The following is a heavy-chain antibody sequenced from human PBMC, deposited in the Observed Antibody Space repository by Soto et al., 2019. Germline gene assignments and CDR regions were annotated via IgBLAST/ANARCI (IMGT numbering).Heavy chain of an antibody. V-gene: IGHV3-11*01. D-gene: IGHD6-13*01. J-gene: IGHJ6*02. CDR3: ARTYSSSWYPIYYYYGMDV. CDR1: GFTFSDYY. Sequence: NPGGSLRLSCAASGFTFSDYYMSWIRQAPGKGLEWVSYISSSGSTIYYADSVKGRFTISRDNAKNSLYLQMNSLRAEDTAVYYCARTYSSSWYPIYYYYGMDVWGQGTTVTVSS. CDR2: ISSSGSTI.